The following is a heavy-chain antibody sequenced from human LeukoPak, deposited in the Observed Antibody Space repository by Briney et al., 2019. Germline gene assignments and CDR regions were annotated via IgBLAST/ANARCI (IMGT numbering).Heavy chain of an antibody. CDR1: GDSISGADYY. J-gene: IGHJ4*02. CDR3: ARYDFWSGYSTDY. CDR2: VYYSGST. V-gene: IGHV4-30-4*01. D-gene: IGHD3-3*01. Sequence: SQTLSLTCTVSGDSISGADYYWSWIRQPPGKGLEWIAYVYYSGSTYYNPSLKSRLTISVDTSKNQFSLKLSSVTAADTAVYYCARYDFWSGYSTDYWGQGTLVTVSS.